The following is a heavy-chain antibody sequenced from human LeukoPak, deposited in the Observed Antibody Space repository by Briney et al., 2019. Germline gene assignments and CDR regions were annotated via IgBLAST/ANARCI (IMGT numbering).Heavy chain of an antibody. Sequence: GASVKVSCKASGYTFSGYYMHWVRQAPGQGLEWMGRINPNSGGTNYAQKFQGRVTMTRDTSISTAYMELSRLRSDDTAVYYCASGYYDSSGYYLPLFDYWGQGTLVTVSS. V-gene: IGHV1-2*06. J-gene: IGHJ4*02. D-gene: IGHD3-22*01. CDR1: GYTFSGYY. CDR3: ASGYYDSSGYYLPLFDY. CDR2: INPNSGGT.